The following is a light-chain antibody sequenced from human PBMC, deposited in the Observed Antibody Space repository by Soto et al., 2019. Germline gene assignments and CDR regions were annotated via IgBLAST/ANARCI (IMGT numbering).Light chain of an antibody. CDR2: GNS. J-gene: IGLJ1*01. V-gene: IGLV1-40*01. CDR3: QSYDSSLSAYV. Sequence: QSVLTQPPSVSGAPGQRVTISCTGSRSNIGAGYSVHWYQQLPGTAPKLLIYGNSNRPSGVPDRFSGSMSGTSASLAITGLQAEDEADYYCQSYDSSLSAYVFATGTKLTVL. CDR1: RSNIGAGYS.